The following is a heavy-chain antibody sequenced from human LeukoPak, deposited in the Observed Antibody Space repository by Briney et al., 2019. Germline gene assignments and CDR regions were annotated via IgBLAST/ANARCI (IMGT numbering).Heavy chain of an antibody. CDR3: ARPGGSPYSSGWPLGY. CDR1: GGSISRDY. J-gene: IGHJ4*02. Sequence: SETLSLTCTVPGGSISRDYWCRVWQTLGKGLEWVGYIYYTGSTNYNPSLKSRVPISVDTSKHQFSLKLSSVTAADTAVYYCARPGGSPYSSGWPLGYWRQGTLVTVSS. V-gene: IGHV4-59*01. CDR2: IYYTGST. D-gene: IGHD6-19*01.